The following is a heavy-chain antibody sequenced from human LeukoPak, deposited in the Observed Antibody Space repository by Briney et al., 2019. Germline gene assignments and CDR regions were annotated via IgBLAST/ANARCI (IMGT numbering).Heavy chain of an antibody. CDR2: IYYSGST. J-gene: IGHJ1*01. Sequence: SETLSLTCTVSGGSISSYYWSWIRQPPGKGLEWIGYIYYSGSTNYNPSLKSRVTISVDTSKNQFSLKLSSVTAADTAVYYCARSPYSSSWYQHWGQGTLVTVSS. CDR1: GGSISSYY. V-gene: IGHV4-59*01. CDR3: ARSPYSSSWYQH. D-gene: IGHD6-13*01.